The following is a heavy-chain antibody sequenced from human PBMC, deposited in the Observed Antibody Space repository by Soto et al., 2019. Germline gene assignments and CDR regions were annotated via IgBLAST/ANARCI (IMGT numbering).Heavy chain of an antibody. D-gene: IGHD5-18*01. J-gene: IGHJ4*02. Sequence: GGSLRLSCAASGFTFSDYYMSWIRQAPGKGLEWVSYISSSSSYTNYADSVKGRFTISRDNAKNSLYLQMNSPRAEDTAVYYCASYSYGYGRSIDYWGQGTLVTVSS. V-gene: IGHV3-11*06. CDR1: GFTFSDYY. CDR2: ISSSSSYT. CDR3: ASYSYGYGRSIDY.